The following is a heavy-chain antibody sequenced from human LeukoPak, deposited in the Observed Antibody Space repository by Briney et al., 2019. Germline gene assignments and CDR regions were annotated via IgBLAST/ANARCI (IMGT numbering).Heavy chain of an antibody. J-gene: IGHJ4*02. CDR2: MNPNSGNT. CDR1: GYTFTSYD. D-gene: IGHD2-15*01. Sequence: ASVRVSCKASGYTFTSYDINWVRQATGQGLEWMGWMNPNSGNTGYAQKFQGRVTMTRNTSISTAYMELSSLRSEDTAVYYCARAGGYCGRISCPYYFDYWGQGSLVAVSS. CDR3: ARAGGYCGRISCPYYFDY. V-gene: IGHV1-8*01.